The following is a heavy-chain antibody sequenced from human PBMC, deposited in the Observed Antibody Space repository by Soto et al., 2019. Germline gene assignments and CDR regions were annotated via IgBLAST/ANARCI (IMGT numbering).Heavy chain of an antibody. D-gene: IGHD5-18*01. CDR3: ATLGEDPVDTAMGSPRIDY. V-gene: IGHV3-30-3*01. CDR1: GFTFSSYA. CDR2: ISYDGSNK. Sequence: PGGSLRLSCAASGFTFSSYAMHWVRQAPGKGLEWVAVISYDGSNKYYADSVKGRFTISRDNSKNTLYLQMNSLRAEDTAVYYCATLGEDPVDTAMGSPRIDYWGQGNLVTVSS. J-gene: IGHJ4*02.